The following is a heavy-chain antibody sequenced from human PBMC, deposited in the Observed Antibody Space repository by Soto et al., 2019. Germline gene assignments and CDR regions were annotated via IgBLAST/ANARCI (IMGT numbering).Heavy chain of an antibody. CDR3: ARGVAGSGFDL. CDR1: VYSVSSSTAA. D-gene: IGHD6-19*01. J-gene: IGHJ4*02. V-gene: IGHV6-1*01. Sequence: XQTLSLTLAISVYSVSSSTAAWNWIRSSPSRGLEWLGRTYYRSNWRHDYAVSVKSRITVNPDTSKNHFSLQLNSVTPDDTAVYYCARGVAGSGFDLWGQGTLVTVSS. CDR2: TYYRSNWRH.